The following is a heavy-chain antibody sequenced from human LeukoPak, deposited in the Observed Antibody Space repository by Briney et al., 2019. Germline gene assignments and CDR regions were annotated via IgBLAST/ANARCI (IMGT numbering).Heavy chain of an antibody. J-gene: IGHJ4*02. Sequence: GGSLRLSCLASGFIFSSYWMTWVRQAPGRGLEWVANINQDGREEHYVDSVEGRSTLSRDNDKNSLYLQMNSLRDEDTAVYYCARDYGTSGYDLHDYWGQGTLVTVFS. CDR2: INQDGREE. V-gene: IGHV3-7*01. CDR1: GFIFSSYW. D-gene: IGHD3-22*01. CDR3: ARDYGTSGYDLHDY.